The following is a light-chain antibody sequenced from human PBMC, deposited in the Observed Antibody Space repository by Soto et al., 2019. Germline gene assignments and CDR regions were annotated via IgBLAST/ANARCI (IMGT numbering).Light chain of an antibody. CDR1: SSDIGNYNL. Sequence: QSALTQPASVSGSPGQSITISCTGTSSDIGNYNLVSWYQQHPDKAPKLMIYEGSKRPSGVSNRFSGSKSGNTASLTLSGLQAEDEAAYYCCSYAGGSTWVFGGGTKVTVL. CDR2: EGS. V-gene: IGLV2-23*01. CDR3: CSYAGGSTWV. J-gene: IGLJ2*01.